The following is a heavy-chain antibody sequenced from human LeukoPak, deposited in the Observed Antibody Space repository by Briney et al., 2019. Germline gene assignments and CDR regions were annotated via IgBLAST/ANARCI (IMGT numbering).Heavy chain of an antibody. Sequence: GESLKISCKGSGYSFTSCWIGWVRQMPGKGLEWMGIIYPGDSDTRYTPSFQGQVTISADKSISTAYLQWSSLKASDTAMYYCARLDFRGYCSGGSCYSGSHYFDYWGQGTLVTVSS. V-gene: IGHV5-51*01. CDR2: IYPGDSDT. J-gene: IGHJ4*02. CDR1: GYSFTSCW. D-gene: IGHD2-15*01. CDR3: ARLDFRGYCSGGSCYSGSHYFDY.